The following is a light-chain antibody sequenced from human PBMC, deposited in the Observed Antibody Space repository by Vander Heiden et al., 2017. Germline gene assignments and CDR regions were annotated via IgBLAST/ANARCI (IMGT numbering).Light chain of an antibody. V-gene: IGLV1-47*01. CDR2: GTS. Sequence: QSLLTQPPSSSGTPGQRVTIYCSGSSSNIGAGHVNWYQQLPGAAPKVLIYGTSQRPSGVADRFSGSKSGTSATLAISGLRSDDEADYYCASWDDSLSVVLFGGGTRLTVL. J-gene: IGLJ3*02. CDR3: ASWDDSLSVVL. CDR1: SSNIGAGH.